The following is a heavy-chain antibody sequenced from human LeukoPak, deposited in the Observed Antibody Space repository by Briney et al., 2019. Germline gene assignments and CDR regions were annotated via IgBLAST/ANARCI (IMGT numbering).Heavy chain of an antibody. CDR1: GFTFDDYA. V-gene: IGHV3-9*01. CDR2: ISWNSGSI. Sequence: GGSLRLSCAASGFTFDDYAMHWVRQAPGKGLEWVSGISWNSGSIGYADSVKGRFTISRDNSKNTLYLQMNSLRAEDTAVYYCARSQGGSGSYAFDYWGQGTLVTVSS. CDR3: ARSQGGSGSYAFDY. D-gene: IGHD3-10*01. J-gene: IGHJ4*02.